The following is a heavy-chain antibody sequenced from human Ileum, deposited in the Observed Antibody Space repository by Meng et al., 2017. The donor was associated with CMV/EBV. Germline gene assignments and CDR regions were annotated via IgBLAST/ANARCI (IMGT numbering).Heavy chain of an antibody. D-gene: IGHD3-3*01. V-gene: IGHV4-38-2*02. CDR3: ARDILVTIFGVPIVGYFDY. J-gene: IGHJ4*02. CDR2: IYHSGST. CDR1: GYSISSCYY. Sequence: SETLSLTCTVSGYSISSCYYWCCIRQPPGKGLEWIGTIYHSGSTYYNPSLKSRVTISVDTSKNQFYLKLSSVTAADTAVYYCARDILVTIFGVPIVGYFDYWGQGMLVTVSS.